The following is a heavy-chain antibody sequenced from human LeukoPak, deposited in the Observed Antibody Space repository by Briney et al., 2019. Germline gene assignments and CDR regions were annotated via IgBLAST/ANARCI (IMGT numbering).Heavy chain of an antibody. J-gene: IGHJ4*02. Sequence: PGGSLRLSCAASGFTFTTYGMHWVRQAPGKGLEWVALISFDGSEKYYAESVKGRFTISRDNSKNTLYLQINSLRAEDTAVYYCVRSGSDFDYWGQGTLVTVSS. CDR2: ISFDGSEK. CDR3: VRSGSDFDY. V-gene: IGHV3-30*03. CDR1: GFTFTTYG.